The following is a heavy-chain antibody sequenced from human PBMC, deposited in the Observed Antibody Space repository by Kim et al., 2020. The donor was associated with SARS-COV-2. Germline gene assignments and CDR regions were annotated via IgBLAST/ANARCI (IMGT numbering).Heavy chain of an antibody. CDR1: GGSISSYY. D-gene: IGHD3-3*01. Sequence: SETLSLTCTVSGGSISSYYWSWIRQPPGKGLEWIGYIYYSGSTNYNPSLKSRVTISVDTSKNQFSLKLSSVTAADTAVYYCARYYDFWSGYLRPHYYYYG. J-gene: IGHJ6*01. CDR2: IYYSGST. V-gene: IGHV4-59*01. CDR3: ARYYDFWSGYLRPHYYYYG.